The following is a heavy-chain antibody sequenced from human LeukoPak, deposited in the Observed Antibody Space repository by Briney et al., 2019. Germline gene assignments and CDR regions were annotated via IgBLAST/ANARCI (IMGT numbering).Heavy chain of an antibody. D-gene: IGHD2-21*02. J-gene: IGHJ6*03. CDR2: INTNGGTV. CDR3: ARDARPMAVTVKRDYYGYYYMDV. Sequence: ASVKVSRKASGYTFSTYFMHWVRQAPGQGLEWMGIINTNGGTVAYAQKFRGRIIMTRDTSTSTVFMELRSLRSYDTAVYYCARDARPMAVTVKRDYYGYYYMDVWGKGTTVTVSS. CDR1: GYTFSTYF. V-gene: IGHV1-46*01.